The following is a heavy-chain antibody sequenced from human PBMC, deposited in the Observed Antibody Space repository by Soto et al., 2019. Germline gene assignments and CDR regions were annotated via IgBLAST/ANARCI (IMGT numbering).Heavy chain of an antibody. D-gene: IGHD6-19*01. Sequence: EVQLVESGGGLVQPGGSLRLTCAASGFPFSIYSMNWVRQAPGKGLEWSSYITSDTNTIKYADSVKGRFTISRDNAKNLVXXXMNSLRDEDTAVYFCARSVEGHFDYWGQGTVVTVSS. J-gene: IGHJ4*02. CDR1: GFPFSIYS. CDR3: ARSVEGHFDY. V-gene: IGHV3-48*02. CDR2: ITSDTNTI.